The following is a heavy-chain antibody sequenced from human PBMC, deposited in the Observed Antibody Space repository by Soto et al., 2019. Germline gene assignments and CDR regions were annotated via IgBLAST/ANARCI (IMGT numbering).Heavy chain of an antibody. D-gene: IGHD3-10*01. CDR1: GFIFDDYG. CDR2: SSWNGDTE. Sequence: EVQLVESGGGLVQPGRSLRLSCAASGFIFDDYGMHWVRQAPGKGLEWVSGSSWNGDTEGYADSVKGLFTISRDNAKNSLYLQMNRLRVEDTALYYCAKGRCYASGLGQSWFDPWGQGTLVTVSS. V-gene: IGHV3-9*01. CDR3: AKGRCYASGLGQSWFDP. J-gene: IGHJ5*02.